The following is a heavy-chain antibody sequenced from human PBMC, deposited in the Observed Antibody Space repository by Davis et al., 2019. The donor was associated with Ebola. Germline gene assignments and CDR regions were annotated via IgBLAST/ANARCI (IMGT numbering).Heavy chain of an antibody. CDR3: ARAQFPTTSDH. CDR2: MNPNSGNT. Sequence: ASVKVSCKTSGYSFTDYYIHWVRQAPGQGLEWMGWMNPNSGNTGYAQKFQGRVTMTRENSMSTAYMELRSLRSEDTAVYYCARAQFPTTSDHWGQGTLVTVSS. J-gene: IGHJ4*02. D-gene: IGHD1-1*01. CDR1: GYSFTDYY. V-gene: IGHV1-8*02.